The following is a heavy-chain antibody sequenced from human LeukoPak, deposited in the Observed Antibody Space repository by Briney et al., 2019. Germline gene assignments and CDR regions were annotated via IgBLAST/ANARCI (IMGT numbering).Heavy chain of an antibody. V-gene: IGHV1-69*01. CDR1: GGTFSSYA. CDR2: IIPIFGTV. D-gene: IGHD6-6*01. J-gene: IGHJ6*03. CDR3: ARASRAARGYYYYMDV. Sequence: GSSVKVSCKASGGTFSSYAISWVRQAPGQGLEWMGGIIPIFGTVNYAQKFQGRVTITADESTSTAYMELSSLRSEDTAVYYCARASRAARGYYYYMDVWGKGTTVTVSS.